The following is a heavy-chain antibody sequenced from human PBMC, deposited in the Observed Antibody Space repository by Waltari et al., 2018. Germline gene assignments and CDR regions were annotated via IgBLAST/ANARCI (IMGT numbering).Heavy chain of an antibody. CDR3: ARERKRITMIVVVIPDAFDI. D-gene: IGHD3-22*01. J-gene: IGHJ3*02. CDR2: IYTSGST. CDR1: GGSISSYY. V-gene: IGHV4-4*07. Sequence: QVQLQESGPGLVKPSETLSLTCTVSGGSISSYYWSWIRPPAGKGMEWIGRIYTSGSTNYNPSLKSRVTMSVDTSKNQFSLKLSSVTAADTAVYYCARERKRITMIVVVIPDAFDIWGQGTMVTVSS.